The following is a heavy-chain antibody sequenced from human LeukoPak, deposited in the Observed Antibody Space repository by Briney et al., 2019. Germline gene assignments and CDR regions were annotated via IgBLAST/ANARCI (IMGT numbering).Heavy chain of an antibody. J-gene: IGHJ6*03. V-gene: IGHV4-39*07. Sequence: PSETLSLTCTVSGGSISSSSYYWGWIRQPPGKGLEWIGSIYYSGSTYYNPSLKSRVTISVDTSKNQFSLKLSSVTAADTAVYYCARVYGGYPRPNYYMDVWGKGTTVTVSS. CDR3: ARVYGGYPRPNYYMDV. D-gene: IGHD5-12*01. CDR2: IYYSGST. CDR1: GGSISSSSYY.